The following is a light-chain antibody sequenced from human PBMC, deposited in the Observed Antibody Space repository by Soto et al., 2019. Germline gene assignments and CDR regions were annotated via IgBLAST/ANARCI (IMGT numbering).Light chain of an antibody. Sequence: SYELTQPPSVSVAPGQTARITCGGNNIGAYSVYWYQQKPGQAPVLVVYDATDRPSGIPDRFSASRSGDTATLTISRVDAGDEADYYCQVWDSSSDHPVFGTGTKVT. CDR1: NIGAYS. V-gene: IGLV3-21*02. CDR2: DAT. CDR3: QVWDSSSDHPV. J-gene: IGLJ1*01.